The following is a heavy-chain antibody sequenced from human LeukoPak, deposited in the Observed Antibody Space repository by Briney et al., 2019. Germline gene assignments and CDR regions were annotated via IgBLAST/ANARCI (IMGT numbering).Heavy chain of an antibody. CDR2: IKYDESEI. V-gene: IGHV3-7*04. D-gene: IGHD1-1*01. Sequence: GGSLRLSCAASGFTFSSFWMGWVRQAPGKGLEWVASIKYDESEIHYVDSVKGRFTISRDNAKNSLYLQMNRLRAEGTAVYLCVRVTTNGYFDYWGQGSLVTVSS. J-gene: IGHJ4*02. CDR3: VRVTTNGYFDY. CDR1: GFTFSSFW.